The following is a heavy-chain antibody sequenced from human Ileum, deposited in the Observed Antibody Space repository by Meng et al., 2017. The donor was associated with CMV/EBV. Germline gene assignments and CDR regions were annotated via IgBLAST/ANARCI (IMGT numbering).Heavy chain of an antibody. V-gene: IGHV1-69*04. D-gene: IGHD4-11*01. CDR2: IVPVLGIA. J-gene: IGHJ4*02. CDR1: GGTFGNYP. Sequence: SCKAYGGTFGNYPITWVRQAPGQGLEWMGRIVPVLGIASYAQKFRGRVTITADRSTGTAYMELNRLTSEDTAMYYCAREAYTAYYFDYWGQGALVTVSS. CDR3: AREAYTAYYFDY.